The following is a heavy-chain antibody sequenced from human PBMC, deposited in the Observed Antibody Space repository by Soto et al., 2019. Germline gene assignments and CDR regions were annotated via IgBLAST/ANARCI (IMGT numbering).Heavy chain of an antibody. V-gene: IGHV3-9*01. CDR1: GFTFDDYA. Sequence: EAQLVESGGGLVQPGRSLRLSCVASGFTFDDYAIHWVRQAPGQGLEWVSGISWNGAATGYADSVKGRFTISRDNAKNSLYLQMSSLRTEDTAIYYCANLPLYGSGCDCWGQGTLVTVSS. D-gene: IGHD3-10*01. J-gene: IGHJ4*02. CDR2: ISWNGAAT. CDR3: ANLPLYGSGCDC.